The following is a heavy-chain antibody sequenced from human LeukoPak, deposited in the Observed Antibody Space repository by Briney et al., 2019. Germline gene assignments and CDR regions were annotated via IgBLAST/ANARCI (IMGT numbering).Heavy chain of an antibody. Sequence: SEALSLTRTVSGGSISSGGYYWSWIRQHPGKGLEWIGYIYYSGSTYYNPSLKSRVTISVDTSKNQFSLKLSSVTAADTAVYYCARSLGKKYSSSWYYFDYWGQGTLVTVSS. V-gene: IGHV4-31*03. J-gene: IGHJ4*02. CDR3: ARSLGKKYSSSWYYFDY. CDR1: GGSISSGGYY. CDR2: IYYSGST. D-gene: IGHD6-13*01.